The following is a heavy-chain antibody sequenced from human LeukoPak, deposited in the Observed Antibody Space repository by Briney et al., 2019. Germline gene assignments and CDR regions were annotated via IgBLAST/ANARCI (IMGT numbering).Heavy chain of an antibody. V-gene: IGHV1-18*01. J-gene: IGHJ3*02. CDR3: ARDSDYADAFDI. Sequence: ASVTVSCKASGYTFTSYGISWVRQAPGQGLEWMGWISAYNGNTNYAQKLQGRVTMTTDTSTSTAYMELRSLRSDDTAVYYCARDSDYADAFDIWGQGTMVTVSS. CDR2: ISAYNGNT. CDR1: GYTFTSYG. D-gene: IGHD4-17*01.